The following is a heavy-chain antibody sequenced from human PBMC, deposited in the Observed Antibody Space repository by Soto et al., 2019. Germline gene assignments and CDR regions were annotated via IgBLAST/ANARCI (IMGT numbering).Heavy chain of an antibody. CDR1: GASISSYY. J-gene: IGHJ6*02. V-gene: IGHV4-59*01. D-gene: IGHD3-22*01. CDR3: ARERDSYDSSGYYYGYGMDV. CDR2: IYYSGST. Sequence: SETLSLTCTVSGASISSYYWSWIRQPPGKGLEWIGYIYYSGSTNYNPSLKSRVTISVDTSKNQFSLKLSSVTAADTAVYYCARERDSYDSSGYYYGYGMDVWGQGTTVT.